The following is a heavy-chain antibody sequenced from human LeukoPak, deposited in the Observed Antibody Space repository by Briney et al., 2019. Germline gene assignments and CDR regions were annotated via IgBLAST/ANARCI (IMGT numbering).Heavy chain of an antibody. CDR3: ARDRPTYYYDSSGSANAFDI. CDR1: AGTFSSYA. J-gene: IGHJ3*02. CDR2: IIPIFGTA. V-gene: IGHV1-69*05. D-gene: IGHD3-22*01. Sequence: SVKVACKASAGTFSSYAISWVRQAPGQGLEWMGRIIPIFGTANYAQKFQGRVTITTDESTSTAYMELSSLRSEDTAVYYCARDRPTYYYDSSGSANAFDIWGQGTMVTVSS.